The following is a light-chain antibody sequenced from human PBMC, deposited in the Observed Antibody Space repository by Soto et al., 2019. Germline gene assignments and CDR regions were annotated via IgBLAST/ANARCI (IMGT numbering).Light chain of an antibody. CDR2: DAS. V-gene: IGKV1-33*01. CDR1: QDISNY. J-gene: IGKJ4*01. Sequence: DIQMTQSPSSLSASVGDRVTITCQASQDISNYLNWYQQKPGKAPKLMIYDASNLETGVPSTSSGSRSVTDFTFTISSLQPEDIAAYYCQQYDNLPRSAFGGGTKVEIK. CDR3: QQYDNLPRSA.